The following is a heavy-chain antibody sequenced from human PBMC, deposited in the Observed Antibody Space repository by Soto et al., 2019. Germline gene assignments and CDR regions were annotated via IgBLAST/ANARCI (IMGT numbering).Heavy chain of an antibody. Sequence: PSETLSLTCTGSGGTISSGENFWNWIRQSPGKGLEWIGYIHHSGSTYYNPSLKSRLTISVETSKNQISLKLNSVTAAETAVYYCARDTGTYNYYFDYWGQGTWITVSS. CDR2: IHHSGST. D-gene: IGHD1-26*01. J-gene: IGHJ4*02. V-gene: IGHV4-30-4*01. CDR3: ARDTGTYNYYFDY. CDR1: GGTISSGENF.